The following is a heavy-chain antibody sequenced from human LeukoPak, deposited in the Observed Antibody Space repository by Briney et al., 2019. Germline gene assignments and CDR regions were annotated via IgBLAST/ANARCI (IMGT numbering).Heavy chain of an antibody. CDR2: ISSSSSYI. CDR1: GFTFSIYA. V-gene: IGHV3-21*01. J-gene: IGHJ4*02. Sequence: PGGSLRLSRAASGFTFSIYAMSWVRQAPGKGLEWVSSISSSSSYIYYADSVKGRFIISRDNAKNSLYLQMNSLRAEDTAVYYCARDIVATIEGRDYWGQGTLVTVSS. D-gene: IGHD5-12*01. CDR3: ARDIVATIEGRDY.